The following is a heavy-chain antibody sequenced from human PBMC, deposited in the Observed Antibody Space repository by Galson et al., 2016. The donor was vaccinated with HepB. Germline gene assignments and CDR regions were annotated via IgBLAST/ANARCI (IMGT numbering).Heavy chain of an antibody. CDR3: AKDQGILRHFDWLTYDAFDM. CDR1: GFTFSKYA. J-gene: IGHJ3*02. V-gene: IGHV3-30*18. CDR2: ISTNGISQ. D-gene: IGHD3-9*01. Sequence: SLRLSCAASGFTFSKYALHWVRQAPGKGLEWVAVISTNGISQNYEDSVKGRFTVYRDNSKNTVDLQMNSLRPEDTVVYYCAKDQGILRHFDWLTYDAFDMWGQGTMVTVSS.